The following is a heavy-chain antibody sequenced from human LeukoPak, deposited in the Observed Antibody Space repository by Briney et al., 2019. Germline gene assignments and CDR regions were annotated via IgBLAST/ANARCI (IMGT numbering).Heavy chain of an antibody. CDR3: ARPSPGGRYDFWSGYFTFDY. CDR1: GYTFTSYG. V-gene: IGHV1-18*01. Sequence: GASVKVSCKASGYTFTSYGISWVRQAPGQGLEWMGWISAYNGNTNYAQKLQGRVTMTTDTSTSTAYMELRSLRSDDTAVYYCARPSPGGRYDFWSGYFTFDYWGQGTLVTVSS. CDR2: ISAYNGNT. D-gene: IGHD3-3*01. J-gene: IGHJ4*02.